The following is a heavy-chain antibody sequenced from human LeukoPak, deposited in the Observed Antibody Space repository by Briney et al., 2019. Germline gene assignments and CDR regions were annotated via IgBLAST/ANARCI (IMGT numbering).Heavy chain of an antibody. CDR1: GFTVSSNY. V-gene: IGHV3-53*01. CDR3: ARNPLWFGELNAFDI. J-gene: IGHJ3*02. CDR2: IYSGGST. Sequence: PGGSLRLSCAASGFTVSSNYMSWVRQAPGKGLEWVSVIYSGGSTYYADSVKGRFTISRDNSKNTLYLQMNSLRAEDTAVYYCARNPLWFGELNAFDIWGQGTMVTVSS. D-gene: IGHD3-10*01.